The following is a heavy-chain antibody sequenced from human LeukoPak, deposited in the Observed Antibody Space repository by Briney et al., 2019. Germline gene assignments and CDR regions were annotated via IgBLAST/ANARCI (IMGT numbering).Heavy chain of an antibody. CDR2: ISGSGSDM. CDR3: AKMGGGSYLFYFDY. CDR1: GFTFSDYY. J-gene: IGHJ4*02. D-gene: IGHD1-26*01. Sequence: PGGSLRLSCVASGFTFSDYYMTWFRQAPGKALEWISYISGSGSDMTYADSVKGRFTISRDNSKSTLYLQMNSLRAEDAAVYHCAKMGGGSYLFYFDYWGQGTLVTVSS. V-gene: IGHV3-11*03.